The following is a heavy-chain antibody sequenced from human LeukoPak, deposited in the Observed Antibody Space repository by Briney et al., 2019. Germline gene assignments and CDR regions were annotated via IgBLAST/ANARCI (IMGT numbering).Heavy chain of an antibody. CDR1: GFTVSSNY. Sequence: GGSLRLSCAASGFTVSSNYMSWVRQGPGKGLEWVSVIYSGVSTYYADSVKGRFTNSRDNTKNALYLQMNSLKAEDTAVYYWARKYSTGGYYYGMDVWGEGTTVTVSS. CDR2: IYSGVST. D-gene: IGHD6-19*01. V-gene: IGHV3-66*01. CDR3: ARKYSTGGYYYGMDV. J-gene: IGHJ6*04.